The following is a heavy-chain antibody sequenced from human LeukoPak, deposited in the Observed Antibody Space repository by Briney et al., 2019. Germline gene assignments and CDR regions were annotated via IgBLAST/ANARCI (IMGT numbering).Heavy chain of an antibody. CDR3: ASIRIAAARKAFDI. V-gene: IGHV4-34*01. CDR1: GGSFSGYY. J-gene: IGHJ3*02. CDR2: INHSGSS. D-gene: IGHD6-13*01. Sequence: NPSETLSLTCAVYGGSFSGYYWSWIRQPPGKGLEWIGEINHSGSSNYNPSLKSRVTISVDTSKNQFSLKLSSVTAADTAVYYCASIRIAAARKAFDIWGQGTMVTVSS.